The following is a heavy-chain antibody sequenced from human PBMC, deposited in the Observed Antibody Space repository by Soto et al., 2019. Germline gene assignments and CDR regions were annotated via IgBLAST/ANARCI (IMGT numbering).Heavy chain of an antibody. V-gene: IGHV3-7*05. D-gene: IGHD2-21*02. CDR3: ARAPQVTTFHYGMDV. J-gene: IGHJ6*02. CDR2: VDEDGNER. Sequence: VQLVESGEGLVQPGGSLRLSCRASGFAFSSYWMNWVRQAPGKGLEWVASVDEDGNERYYVDSVKGRFTISRDNAMNSLYLQMNSLRAEDTAIYYCARAPQVTTFHYGMDVSDQGTTVTVSS. CDR1: GFAFSSYW.